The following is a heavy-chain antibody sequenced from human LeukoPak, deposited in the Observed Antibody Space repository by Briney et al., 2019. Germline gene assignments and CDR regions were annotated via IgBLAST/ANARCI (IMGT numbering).Heavy chain of an antibody. D-gene: IGHD3-22*01. CDR1: GFTFSSYA. CDR3: ARAGSLYYYDSSGYYDYFDY. J-gene: IGHJ4*02. Sequence: PGGSLRLSCAASGFTFSSYAMHWVRQAPGKGLEWVAVISYDGSNKYYADSVKGRFTISRDNSKNTLYLQMNSLRAEDTAVYYCARAGSLYYYDSSGYYDYFDYWGQGTLVTVSS. V-gene: IGHV3-30-3*01. CDR2: ISYDGSNK.